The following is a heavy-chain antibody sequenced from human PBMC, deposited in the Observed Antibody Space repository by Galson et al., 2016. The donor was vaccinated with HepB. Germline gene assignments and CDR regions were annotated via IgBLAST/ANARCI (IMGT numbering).Heavy chain of an antibody. CDR3: ARVDILAGYYYYYGMDV. D-gene: IGHD3-9*01. J-gene: IGHJ6*02. CDR2: ISSSSSYI. V-gene: IGHV3-21*01. CDR1: GFTFSSYS. Sequence: SLRLSCAASGFTFSSYSMNWVRQAPGKGLEWVSSISSSSSYIYYADSVKGRFPISRDNAKNSLYLQMNSLRAEDTAVYYCARVDILAGYYYYYGMDVWGQGTTVTGSS.